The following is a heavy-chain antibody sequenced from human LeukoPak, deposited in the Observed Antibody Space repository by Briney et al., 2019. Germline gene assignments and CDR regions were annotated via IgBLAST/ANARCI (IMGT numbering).Heavy chain of an antibody. CDR2: IYSGGST. Sequence: GGSLRLSCAASGFTVSSNYMSWVRQAPGKGLEWVSVIYSGGSTYYADSVKGRFTISRDNSKNTLYLQMNSLRAEDTAVYYCARVRGDRRGSYYFDYWGQGTLVTVSS. CDR3: ARVRGDRRGSYYFDY. J-gene: IGHJ4*02. D-gene: IGHD1-26*01. CDR1: GFTVSSNY. V-gene: IGHV3-66*01.